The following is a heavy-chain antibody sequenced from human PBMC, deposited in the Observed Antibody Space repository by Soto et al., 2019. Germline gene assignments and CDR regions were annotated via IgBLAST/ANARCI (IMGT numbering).Heavy chain of an antibody. D-gene: IGHD3-22*01. Sequence: QVQLVQSGAEVKKPGASVKVSCKASGYTFTSYGISWVRQAPGQGLEWMGWISAYNGNTNYAQKLQGRVTMTTDTSTSTGYMELRSLRSDDTAVYYCARVKRITMIVVVINGAFDIWGQGTMVTVSS. J-gene: IGHJ3*02. CDR3: ARVKRITMIVVVINGAFDI. V-gene: IGHV1-18*01. CDR2: ISAYNGNT. CDR1: GYTFTSYG.